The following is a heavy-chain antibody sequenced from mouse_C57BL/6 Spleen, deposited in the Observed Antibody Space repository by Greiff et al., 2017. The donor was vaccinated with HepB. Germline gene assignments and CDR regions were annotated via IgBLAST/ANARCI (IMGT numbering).Heavy chain of an antibody. CDR3: ARWGSSGYVAY. CDR1: GYTFTDYY. V-gene: IGHV1-26*01. Sequence: EVQLQQSGPELVKPGASVKISCKASGYTFTDYYMNWVKQSHGKSLEWIGDINPNNGGTSYNQKFKGKATLTVDKSSSTAYMELRSLTSEDSAVYYCARWGSSGYVAYWGQGTLVTVSA. D-gene: IGHD3-2*02. J-gene: IGHJ3*01. CDR2: INPNNGGT.